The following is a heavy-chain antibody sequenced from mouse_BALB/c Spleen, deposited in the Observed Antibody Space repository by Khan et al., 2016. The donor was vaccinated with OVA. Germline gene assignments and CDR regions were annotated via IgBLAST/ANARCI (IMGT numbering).Heavy chain of an antibody. J-gene: IGHJ3*01. Sequence: QIQLVQSGPEMVKPGASVKMSCKASGYTFTDFLISWLKQRPGQGLEWIGEIYPGSGYIYYNEKFKGKATLTSDKSSNTAYMQLSSLTSGDSAYYFCARAGYGGFAHWGQGTLVTVSA. V-gene: IGHV1-77*01. CDR3: ARAGYGGFAH. D-gene: IGHD3-2*02. CDR1: GYTFTDFL. CDR2: IYPGSGYI.